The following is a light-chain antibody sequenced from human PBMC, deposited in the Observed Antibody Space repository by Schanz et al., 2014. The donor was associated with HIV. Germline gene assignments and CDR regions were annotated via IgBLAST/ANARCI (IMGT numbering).Light chain of an antibody. V-gene: IGLV2-14*03. Sequence: QSALTQPASVSGSPGQSISISCTGTSGDVGSYNYLSWYQQHPGKAPKLMIYDFSDRPSGVPDRFSGSKSGNTASLTVSGLQAEDEADYYCVSYTGTNNPVFGGGTKVTVL. CDR3: VSYTGTNNPV. J-gene: IGLJ2*01. CDR2: DFS. CDR1: SGDVGSYNY.